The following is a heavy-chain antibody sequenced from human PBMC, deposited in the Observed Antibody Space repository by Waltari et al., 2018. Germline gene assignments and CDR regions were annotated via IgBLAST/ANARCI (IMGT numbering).Heavy chain of an antibody. V-gene: IGHV3-23*01. Sequence: EVQLLESGGGLVQPGGSLRLSCAASGFTFSSYAMSWVRQAPGKGLEWVSAISGSGGSTYYADSVKGRFTISRDNSKNTLYLQKNSLRAEDTAVYYCAKVGGVQLWFFDYWGQGTLVTVSS. CDR1: GFTFSSYA. CDR2: ISGSGGST. CDR3: AKVGGVQLWFFDY. J-gene: IGHJ4*02. D-gene: IGHD5-18*01.